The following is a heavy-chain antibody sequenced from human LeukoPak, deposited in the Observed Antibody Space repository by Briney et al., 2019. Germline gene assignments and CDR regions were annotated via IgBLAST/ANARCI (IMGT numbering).Heavy chain of an antibody. J-gene: IGHJ4*02. D-gene: IGHD1-26*01. Sequence: ASVKVSCKGSGYTLTELSMHWVRQAPGKGLEWMGGFDPEDGETIYAQKFQGRVTMTEDTSTDTAYMELSSLRSEDTAVYYCATDRGSSPMGGYWGQGTLVTVSS. CDR3: ATDRGSSPMGGY. CDR2: FDPEDGET. V-gene: IGHV1-24*01. CDR1: GYTLTELS.